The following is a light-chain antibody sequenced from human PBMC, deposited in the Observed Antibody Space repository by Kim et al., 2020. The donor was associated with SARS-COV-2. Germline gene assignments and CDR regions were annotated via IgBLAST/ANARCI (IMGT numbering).Light chain of an antibody. Sequence: SYELTQPPSVSVSPGQTASITCSGDKLGDKYACWYQQKPGQSPVLVLYQDSKRPSGIPERFSGSNSGNTATLTISGTQAMEEADYYCQAWDRSTVVFGGG. CDR3: QAWDRSTVV. J-gene: IGLJ2*01. CDR2: QDS. CDR1: KLGDKY. V-gene: IGLV3-1*01.